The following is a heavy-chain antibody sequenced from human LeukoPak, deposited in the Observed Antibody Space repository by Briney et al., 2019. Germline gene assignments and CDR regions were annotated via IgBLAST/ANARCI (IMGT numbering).Heavy chain of an antibody. J-gene: IGHJ4*02. CDR3: ARSRRTTVTVFDY. Sequence: PSETLSLTCTVSGGSISSYYWSWIRQPPGKGLEWIGYIYYSGSTNYNPSLKSRVTISVDTSKNQFSLKLSSVTAADTAVYYCARSRRTTVTVFDYWGQGTLVTVSS. CDR2: IYYSGST. V-gene: IGHV4-59*01. D-gene: IGHD4-17*01. CDR1: GGSISSYY.